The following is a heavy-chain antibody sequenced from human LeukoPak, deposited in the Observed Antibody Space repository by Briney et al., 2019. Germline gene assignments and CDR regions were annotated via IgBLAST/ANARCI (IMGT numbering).Heavy chain of an antibody. CDR3: AKVGSSGWYAGY. V-gene: IGHV3-30*18. CDR2: ISYDGSNK. D-gene: IGHD6-19*01. J-gene: IGHJ4*02. Sequence: AVISYDGSNKYYADSVKGRFTISRDNSKNTLYLQMNSLRAEDTAVYYCAKVGSSGWYAGYWGQGTLVTVSS.